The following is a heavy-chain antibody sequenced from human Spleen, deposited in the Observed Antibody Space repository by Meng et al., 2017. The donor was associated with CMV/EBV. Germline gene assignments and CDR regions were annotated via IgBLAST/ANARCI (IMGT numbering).Heavy chain of an antibody. J-gene: IGHJ4*02. D-gene: IGHD2-21*01. CDR2: INPNSGGP. V-gene: IGHV1-2*02. CDR3: ARGGGAAYFDY. CDR1: GYTFTGYS. Sequence: ASVQVSCKASGYTFTGYSLHWVRQAPGQGLEWMGWINPNSGGPDYAQNFQGRVTMTRDTSISTASVELSGLRSDDTAVYLCARGGGAAYFDYWGPGTLVTVSS.